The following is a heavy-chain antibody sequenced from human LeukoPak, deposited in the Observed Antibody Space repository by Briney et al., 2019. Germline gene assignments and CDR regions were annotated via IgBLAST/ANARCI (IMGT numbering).Heavy chain of an antibody. J-gene: IGHJ6*03. Sequence: SETLSLTCAVYGGSFSGYYWSWIRQPPGKGLEWIGEINHSGSTNYNPSLKSRVTISVDTSKNQFSLKLSSVTAADTAVYYCARATYYMDVRGKGTTVTVSS. V-gene: IGHV4-34*01. CDR1: GGSFSGYY. CDR3: ARATYYMDV. CDR2: INHSGST.